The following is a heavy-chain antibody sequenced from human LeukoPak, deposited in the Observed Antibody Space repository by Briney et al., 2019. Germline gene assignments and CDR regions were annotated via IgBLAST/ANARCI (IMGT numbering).Heavy chain of an antibody. J-gene: IGHJ4*02. V-gene: IGHV1-2*02. CDR2: INPNSGGT. D-gene: IGHD2-2*01. CDR1: GYTFTDYY. Sequence: ASVKVSCKASGYTFTDYYIHWVRQAPGQGLEWMAWINPNSGGTYYAQNFHDRITLTRDSSISTAYMELSRLRSDDTAIYYCARANALYCSSTSCLFDYWGQGTLVTVSS. CDR3: ARANALYCSSTSCLFDY.